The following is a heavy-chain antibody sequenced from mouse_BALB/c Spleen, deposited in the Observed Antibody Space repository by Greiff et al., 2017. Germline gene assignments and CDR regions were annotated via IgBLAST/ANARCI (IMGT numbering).Heavy chain of an antibody. D-gene: IGHD3-3*01. V-gene: IGHV5-17*02. CDR1: GFTFSSFG. CDR3: ARGEGPYAMDY. CDR2: ISSGSSTI. Sequence: EVQRVESGGGLVQPGGSRKLSCAASGFTFSSFGMHWVRQAPEKGLEWVAYISSGSSTIYYADTVKGRFTISRDNPKNTLFLQMTSLRSEDTAMYYCARGEGPYAMDYWGQGTSVTVSS. J-gene: IGHJ4*01.